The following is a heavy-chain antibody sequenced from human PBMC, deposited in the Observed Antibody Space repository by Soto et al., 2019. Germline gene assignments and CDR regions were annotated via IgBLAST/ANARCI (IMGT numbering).Heavy chain of an antibody. CDR1: GFTFSSYA. V-gene: IGHV3-23*01. Sequence: GGSLRLSCAASGFTFSSYAMSWVRQAPGKGLEWVSAISGSGGSTYYADSVKGRFTISRDNSKNTLYLQMNSLRAEDTAVYYCANQDDFWSGYYPSPHIYFDYWGQGTLVTVSS. CDR2: ISGSGGST. CDR3: ANQDDFWSGYYPSPHIYFDY. J-gene: IGHJ4*02. D-gene: IGHD3-3*01.